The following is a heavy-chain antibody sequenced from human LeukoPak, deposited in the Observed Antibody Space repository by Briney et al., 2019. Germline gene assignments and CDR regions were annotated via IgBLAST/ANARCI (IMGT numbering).Heavy chain of an antibody. CDR2: INPNSGGT. J-gene: IGHJ4*02. Sequence: GASVKVSCKASGYTFTGYYMHWVRQAPGQGLEWMGWINPNSGGTNYAKKFQGRVTMTRDTSISTAYMELSRLRADDPAVYYCARGLDYGDKAYWGQGTLVTVSS. V-gene: IGHV1-2*02. CDR3: ARGLDYGDKAY. CDR1: GYTFTGYY. D-gene: IGHD4-17*01.